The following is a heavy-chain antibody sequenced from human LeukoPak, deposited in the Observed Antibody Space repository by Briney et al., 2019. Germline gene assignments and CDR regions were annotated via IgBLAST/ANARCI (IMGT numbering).Heavy chain of an antibody. Sequence: GGSLRLSCAASGFTFSSYWMSWVRQAPGKGLEWVANINQDGSEKYFVDSVKGRFTISRDNAKNSLHLQMNTLRAEDTAVYYCARERDGRFFDYWGQGTLVAVSS. CDR1: GFTFSSYW. D-gene: IGHD5-24*01. V-gene: IGHV3-7*01. CDR2: INQDGSEK. J-gene: IGHJ4*02. CDR3: ARERDGRFFDY.